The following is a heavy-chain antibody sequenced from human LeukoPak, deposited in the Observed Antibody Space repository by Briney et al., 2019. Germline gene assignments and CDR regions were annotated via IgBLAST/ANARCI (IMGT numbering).Heavy chain of an antibody. CDR1: GGTFSSYA. CDR2: IIPIFGTA. J-gene: IGHJ6*02. Sequence: VASVKVSCKASGGTFSSYAISWVRQAPGQGLEWMGGIIPIFGTANYAQKFQGRVTITADESTSTAYMELSSLRSEDTAVYYCARDRNTAIAPTYYYYGMDVWGQGTTVTVSS. D-gene: IGHD5-18*01. CDR3: ARDRNTAIAPTYYYYGMDV. V-gene: IGHV1-69*13.